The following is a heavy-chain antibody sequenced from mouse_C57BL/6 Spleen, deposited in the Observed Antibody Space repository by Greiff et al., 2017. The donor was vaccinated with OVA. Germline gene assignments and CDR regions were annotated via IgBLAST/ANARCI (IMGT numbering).Heavy chain of an antibody. D-gene: IGHD1-1*01. CDR1: GYTFTDYY. CDR2: INPNNGGT. CDR3: ARWDYYGSSFYWYFDV. J-gene: IGHJ1*03. V-gene: IGHV1-26*01. Sequence: EVKLQQSGPELVKPGASVKISCKASGYTFTDYYMNWVKQSHGKSLEWIGDINPNNGGTSYNQKFKGKATLTVDKSSSTAYMELRSLTSEDSAVYYCARWDYYGSSFYWYFDVWGTGTTVTVSS.